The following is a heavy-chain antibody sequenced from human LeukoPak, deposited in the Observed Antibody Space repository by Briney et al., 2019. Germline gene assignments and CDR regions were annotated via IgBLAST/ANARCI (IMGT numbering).Heavy chain of an antibody. CDR1: GFTFSSYW. D-gene: IGHD3-3*01. Sequence: LPGGSLRLSCAASGFTFSSYWMSWVRQAPGKGLEWVANIKQDGSEKYYVDSVKGRFTISRDNAKNSLYLQMNSLRAEDTAVYYCAREPQYYDFWSGYYHNWFDPWGQGTLVTVSS. CDR2: IKQDGSEK. J-gene: IGHJ5*02. CDR3: AREPQYYDFWSGYYHNWFDP. V-gene: IGHV3-7*01.